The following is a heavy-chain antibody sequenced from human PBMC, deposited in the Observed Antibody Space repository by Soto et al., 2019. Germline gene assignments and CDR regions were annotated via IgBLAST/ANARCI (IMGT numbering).Heavy chain of an antibody. D-gene: IGHD6-19*01. Sequence: GGSLRLSCAASGFTFSSYAMSWVRQAPGKGLEWVSAISGSGGSTYYADSVKGRFTISRDNSKNTLYLQMNSLRAEDTAVYYCAKDEQWLGQNYGMDVWGQGTTVTVSS. CDR2: ISGSGGST. J-gene: IGHJ6*02. CDR1: GFTFSSYA. V-gene: IGHV3-23*01. CDR3: AKDEQWLGQNYGMDV.